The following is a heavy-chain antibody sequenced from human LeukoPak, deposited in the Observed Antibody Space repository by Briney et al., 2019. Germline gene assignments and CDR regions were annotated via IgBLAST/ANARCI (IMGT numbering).Heavy chain of an antibody. J-gene: IGHJ4*02. CDR3: AKDFGGYYYDTRGPDY. D-gene: IGHD3-22*01. V-gene: IGHV3-33*06. Sequence: RGSLRLSCATSGFTFSHHAMHWVRQAPGKGLEWVAAIWYDGTNKYYADSLKGRRTISRDNSRNTLYLEMNSLRAEDTAVYYCAKDFGGYYYDTRGPDYWGQGTLVTVAS. CDR2: IWYDGTNK. CDR1: GFTFSHHA.